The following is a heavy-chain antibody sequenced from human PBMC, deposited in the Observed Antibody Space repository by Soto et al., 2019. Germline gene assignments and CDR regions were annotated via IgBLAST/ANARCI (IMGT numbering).Heavy chain of an antibody. V-gene: IGHV3-23*01. CDR1: GFTFSSYA. D-gene: IGHD3-22*01. CDR3: AYDSSGHYAGYFDY. Sequence: GGSLRLSCAASGFTFSSYAMSWVRQAPGKGLEWVSGISGSGGSTYYADSVKGRFTISRDNSKNTLYLQMNSLRAEDTAVYYCAYDSSGHYAGYFDYWGQGTLVTVSS. CDR2: ISGSGGST. J-gene: IGHJ4*02.